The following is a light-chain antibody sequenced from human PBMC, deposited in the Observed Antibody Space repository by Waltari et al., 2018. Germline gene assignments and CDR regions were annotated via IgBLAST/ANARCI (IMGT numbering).Light chain of an antibody. CDR1: ESVSRAF. CDR3: QHYLRLPVT. CDR2: GAS. J-gene: IGKJ1*01. V-gene: IGKV3-20*01. Sequence: EIVLTQSPGPLSLSVGERATVSCRASESVSRAFAWYQQKPGQAPRLLIYGASTRATGIPDRFSGSGSGTDFSLTISRLEPDDFAVYYCQHYLRLPVTFGQGTTVEI.